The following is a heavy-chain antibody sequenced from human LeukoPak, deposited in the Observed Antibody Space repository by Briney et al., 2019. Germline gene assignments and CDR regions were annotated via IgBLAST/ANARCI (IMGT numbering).Heavy chain of an antibody. V-gene: IGHV3-33*06. Sequence: GGSLRLSCAASGFIFTSYAMHWARQAPGKGLEWVAAIWPDGSNKYYPDSVKGRFTISRDNSKNTLYLQMSSLRAEDTAVYYCVKDRHGTFSFDYWGQGALVTVSS. CDR3: VKDRHGTFSFDY. D-gene: IGHD1-26*01. CDR2: IWPDGSNK. CDR1: GFIFTSYA. J-gene: IGHJ4*02.